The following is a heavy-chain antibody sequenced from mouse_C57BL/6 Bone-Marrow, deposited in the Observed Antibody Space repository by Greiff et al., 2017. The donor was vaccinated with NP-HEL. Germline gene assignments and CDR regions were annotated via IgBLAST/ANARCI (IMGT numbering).Heavy chain of an antibody. D-gene: IGHD1-1*01. CDR2: INPSNGGT. CDR3: ARGGRYYSYYFDY. V-gene: IGHV1-53*01. CDR1: GYTFTSYW. Sequence: QVHVKQPGTELVKPGASVKLSCKASGYTFTSYWMHWVKQRPGQGLEWIGNINPSNGGTNYNEKFKSKATLTVAKSSSTAYMQLSSLTSEDSAVYYCARGGRYYSYYFDYWGKGTTLTVSS. J-gene: IGHJ2*01.